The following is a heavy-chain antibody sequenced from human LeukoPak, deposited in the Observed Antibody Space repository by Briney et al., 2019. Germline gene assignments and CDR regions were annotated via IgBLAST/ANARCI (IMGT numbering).Heavy chain of an antibody. J-gene: IGHJ6*02. V-gene: IGHV4-4*02. CDR1: GGSISSSNW. CDR3: ARDRKWFGELSGYYYYGMDV. CDR2: IYHSGST. D-gene: IGHD3-10*01. Sequence: SETLPLTCAVSGGSISSSNWWSWVRQPPGKGLEWIGEIYHSGSTNYNPSLKSRVTISVDKSKNQFSLKLSSVTAADTAVYYCARDRKWFGELSGYYYYGMDVWGQGTTVTVSS.